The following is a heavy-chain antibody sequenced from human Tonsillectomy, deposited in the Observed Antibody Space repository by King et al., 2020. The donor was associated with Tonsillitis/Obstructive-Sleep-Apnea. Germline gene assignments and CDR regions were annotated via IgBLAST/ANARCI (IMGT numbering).Heavy chain of an antibody. CDR1: GFTFSHYY. CDR2: IKQXGSEX. CDR3: AGDRRQFPXPXGYXDS. J-gene: IGHJ5*01. D-gene: IGHD5-24*01. V-gene: IGHV3-7*01. Sequence: EVQLVESGGGLVQPGGSLRLSCAASGFTFSHYYMAWVRQAPGKGLEWVANIKQXGSEXDXVDSVKGRFTISRDNAKNSVFLQLSSLRPEDSGIYYCAGDRRQFPXPXGYXDSWXXGALVTX.